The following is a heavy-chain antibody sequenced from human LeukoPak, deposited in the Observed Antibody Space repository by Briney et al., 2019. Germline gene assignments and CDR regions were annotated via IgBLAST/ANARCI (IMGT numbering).Heavy chain of an antibody. D-gene: IGHD3-10*01. CDR3: ARWSYVSGTWFLDS. J-gene: IGHJ4*02. CDR2: INEDGSTI. V-gene: IGHV3-7*05. CDR1: GFTFNSYW. Sequence: GGSLRLSCEASGFTFNSYWMSWVRQAPGKGLEGVADINEDGSTIYYVNSVKGRFTISRDNAKNSLSLQLNTLRAEDRAVYHCARWSYVSGTWFLDSWGQGALVTVSS.